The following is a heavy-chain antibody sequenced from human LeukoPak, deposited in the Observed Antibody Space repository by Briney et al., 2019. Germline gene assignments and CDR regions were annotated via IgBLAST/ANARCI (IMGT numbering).Heavy chain of an antibody. CDR1: GFTFDEYA. D-gene: IGHD6-13*01. CDR2: ISWNSGSI. V-gene: IGHV3-9*01. J-gene: IGHJ4*02. CDR3: AKDIGSSSWYLGN. Sequence: GGSLRLSCAASGFTFDEYAMHWVRQAPEKGLEWVSGISWNSGSIVYADSVKGRFTISRDNAKNTLYLEMNSLRAEDTALYYCAKDIGSSSWYLGNWGQGTLVTVSS.